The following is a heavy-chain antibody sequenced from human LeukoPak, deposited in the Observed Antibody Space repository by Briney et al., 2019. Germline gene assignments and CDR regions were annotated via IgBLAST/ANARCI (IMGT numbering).Heavy chain of an antibody. Sequence: PSETLSLTCAVSAGSISSGGYSWSWIRQPPGKGLEWIGYIDHSGSTYNNPSLKSRATISVDRSKNQFSRKLSSVTAAETAVYYCARSQIGVRGVISWLDPWGQGTLVTVSS. CDR1: AGSISSGGYS. V-gene: IGHV4-30-2*01. CDR3: ARSQIGVRGVISWLDP. CDR2: IDHSGST. J-gene: IGHJ5*02. D-gene: IGHD3-10*01.